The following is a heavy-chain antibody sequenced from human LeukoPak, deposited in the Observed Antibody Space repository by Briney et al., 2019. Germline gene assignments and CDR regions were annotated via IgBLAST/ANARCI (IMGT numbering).Heavy chain of an antibody. D-gene: IGHD6-13*01. J-gene: IGHJ6*02. CDR1: GYTFTSYY. CDR3: ARDEQLVPYFYYYGMDV. CDR2: ISAYNGNT. V-gene: IGHV1-18*04. Sequence: ASVKVSCKASGYTFTSYYMHWVRQAPGQGLEWMGWISAYNGNTNYAQKLQGRVTMTTDTSTSTAYMELRSLRSDDTAVYYCARDEQLVPYFYYYGMDVWGQGTTVTVTS.